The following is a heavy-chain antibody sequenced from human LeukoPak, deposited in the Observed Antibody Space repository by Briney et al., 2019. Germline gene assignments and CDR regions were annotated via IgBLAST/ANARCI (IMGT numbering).Heavy chain of an antibody. CDR3: SATMVRGKCFDY. CDR2: IYYSGST. Sequence: SETLSLTCTVSGGSISSYYWSWIRQPPGKGLEWIGYIYYSGSTNYNPSLKSRVTISVDTSKNQFSLKLSSVTAADTAVYYCSATMVRGKCFDYWGQGTLVTVSS. CDR1: GGSISSYY. V-gene: IGHV4-59*12. J-gene: IGHJ4*02. D-gene: IGHD3-10*01.